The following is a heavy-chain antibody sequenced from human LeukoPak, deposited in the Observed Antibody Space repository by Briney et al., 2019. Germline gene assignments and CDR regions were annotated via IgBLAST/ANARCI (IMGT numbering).Heavy chain of an antibody. CDR1: GFTFKNYW. J-gene: IGHJ4*02. Sequence: GGSLRLSCAASGFTFKNYWMTWVRQAPNKRLEWVANIKENGSEKYYVDSVKGRFTISRDNAKNSLYLQMNSLRAEDTAVYYCAKDLKSSGPGFYFDYWGQGTLVTVSS. V-gene: IGHV3-7*03. D-gene: IGHD6-19*01. CDR2: IKENGSEK. CDR3: AKDLKSSGPGFYFDY.